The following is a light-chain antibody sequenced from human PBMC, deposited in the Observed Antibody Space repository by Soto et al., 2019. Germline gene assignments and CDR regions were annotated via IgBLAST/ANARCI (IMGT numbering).Light chain of an antibody. J-gene: IGKJ1*01. CDR3: QQYGSSPE. CDR1: QSVSSSY. V-gene: IGKV3-20*01. Sequence: EIVLTQSPGTLSLSPGERATLSCRASQSVSSSYLAWYQQKPGQAPRLLIYGASSRATGIPDRFSGSGSGTDLTLTISRLEPEDFAVYYCQQYGSSPEFGQGSKVDSK. CDR2: GAS.